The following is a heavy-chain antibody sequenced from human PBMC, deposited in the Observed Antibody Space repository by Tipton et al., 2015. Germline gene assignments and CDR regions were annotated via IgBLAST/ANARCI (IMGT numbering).Heavy chain of an antibody. Sequence: SLRLSCAASTFTFNTYWMSWVRQAPGKGLEWVANIKQDGSEKQYVGSVKGRFTISRDNAKNSLYLQMNSLRAEDTAVYYCVRDAYHDFWSGYYYGMDVWGQGTTVTVSS. V-gene: IGHV3-7*01. CDR3: VRDAYHDFWSGYYYGMDV. CDR1: TFTFNTYW. J-gene: IGHJ6*02. D-gene: IGHD3-3*01. CDR2: IKQDGSEK.